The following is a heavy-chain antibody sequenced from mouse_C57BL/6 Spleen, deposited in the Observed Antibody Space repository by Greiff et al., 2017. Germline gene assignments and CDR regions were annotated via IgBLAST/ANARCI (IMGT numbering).Heavy chain of an antibody. J-gene: IGHJ2*01. V-gene: IGHV6-6*01. CDR3: TRSRIYYYGSPFDY. D-gene: IGHD1-1*01. Sequence: EVNVVESGGGLVQPGGSMKLSCAASGFTFSDAWMDWVRQSPEKGLEWVAEIRNKANNHATYYAESVKGRFTISRDDSKSSVYLQMNSLRAEDTGIYYCTRSRIYYYGSPFDYWGQGTTLTVSS. CDR1: GFTFSDAW. CDR2: IRNKANNHAT.